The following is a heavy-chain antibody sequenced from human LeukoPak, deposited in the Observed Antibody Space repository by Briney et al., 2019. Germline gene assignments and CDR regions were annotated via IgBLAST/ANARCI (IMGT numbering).Heavy chain of an antibody. V-gene: IGHV3-11*01. CDR1: GFTFSDYY. D-gene: IGHD6-6*01. J-gene: IGHJ6*03. CDR3: ARLRSSSFYYYYMDV. Sequence: GGSLRLSCAASGFTFSDYYMSWIRQAPGKGLEWVSYISSSGSTIYYADSVKGRFTISRDNAKNSLYLQMNSLRAEDTAVYYCARLRSSSFYYYYMDVWGQGTTVTVSS. CDR2: ISSSGSTI.